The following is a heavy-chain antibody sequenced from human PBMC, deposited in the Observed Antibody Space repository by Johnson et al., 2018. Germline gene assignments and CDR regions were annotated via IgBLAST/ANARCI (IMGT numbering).Heavy chain of an antibody. D-gene: IGHD3-10*01. CDR2: ISRSTTFI. CDR1: GFTLSSPG. V-gene: IGHV3-48*01. Sequence: VQLVESGGGLVQPGGSLGLPCAASGFTLSSPGMNWVRQAPGKGLEWLSYISRSTTFIFYADSVKGRFTISRDDAENSLFLQMNSLRAEDTAVYYCAGDRGYAFDIWGQGTMVTVSS. CDR3: AGDRGYAFDI. J-gene: IGHJ3*02.